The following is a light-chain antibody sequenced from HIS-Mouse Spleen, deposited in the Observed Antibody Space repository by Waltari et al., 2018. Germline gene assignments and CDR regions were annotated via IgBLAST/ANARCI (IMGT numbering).Light chain of an antibody. CDR1: SSDGGSYNL. CDR3: CSYAGSSTVV. J-gene: IGLJ2*01. Sequence: QSALTQPASVSGSPGQSITISCTGTSSDGGSYNLVSWYPQHPGKAPKLMIYEGSKRPSGVSNRFSGSKSGNTASLTISGLQAEDEADYYCCSYAGSSTVVFGGGTKLTVL. CDR2: EGS. V-gene: IGLV2-23*01.